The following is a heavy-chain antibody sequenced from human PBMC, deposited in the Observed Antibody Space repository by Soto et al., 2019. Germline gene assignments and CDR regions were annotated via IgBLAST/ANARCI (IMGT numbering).Heavy chain of an antibody. CDR1: GGSISSYY. CDR3: ARRGDGYNYYYGMDV. CDR2: IYYSGGT. D-gene: IGHD3-10*01. V-gene: IGHV4-59*01. J-gene: IGHJ6*02. Sequence: SETLSLTCTVSGGSISSYYWSWIRQPPGKGLEWIGYIYYSGGTNYNPSLKSRVTISVDTSKNQFSLKLSSVTAADTAVYYCARRGDGYNYYYGMDVWGQGTTVTVSS.